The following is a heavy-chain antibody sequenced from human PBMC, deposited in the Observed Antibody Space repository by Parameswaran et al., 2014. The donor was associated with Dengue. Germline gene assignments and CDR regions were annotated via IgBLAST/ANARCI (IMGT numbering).Heavy chain of an antibody. CDR2: INPNSGGT. CDR3: AKETTVVTYDAFDI. V-gene: IGHV1-2*02. Sequence: VRQMPGKGLEWMGWINPNSGGTNYAQKFQGRVTMTRDTSISTAYMELSRLRSDDTAVYYCAKETTVVTYDAFDIWGQGTMVTVSS. D-gene: IGHD4-23*01. J-gene: IGHJ3*02.